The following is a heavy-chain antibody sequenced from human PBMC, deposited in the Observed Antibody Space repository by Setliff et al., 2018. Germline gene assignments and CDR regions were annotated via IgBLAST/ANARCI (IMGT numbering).Heavy chain of an antibody. D-gene: IGHD2-2*02. Sequence: SETLSLTCGGYGGSISDYYWSWIRQPPGKGLEWIGEINHSGSTIYNPSLKSRVTISLDTSRNQVSLKLSSVTAADTAVYYCARDRQYCSSTSCYTSYFYYYAMDIGGQGTAVTVSS. CDR3: ARDRQYCSSTSCYTSYFYYYAMDI. CDR1: GGSISDYY. CDR2: INHSGST. J-gene: IGHJ6*02. V-gene: IGHV4-34*01.